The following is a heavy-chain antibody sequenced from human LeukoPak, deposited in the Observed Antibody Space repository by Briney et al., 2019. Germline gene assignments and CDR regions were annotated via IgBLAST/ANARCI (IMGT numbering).Heavy chain of an antibody. CDR1: GFTFSSYA. Sequence: GGSLRLSCAASGFTFSSYAMSWVRQAPGKGLEWVSAISGSGGSTYYADSVKGRFTISRDNSKNTLYLQMNSLRAEDTAVYYCAKDFQQWLGGLGLWWGQGTLVTVSS. V-gene: IGHV3-23*01. J-gene: IGHJ4*02. D-gene: IGHD6-19*01. CDR3: AKDFQQWLGGLGLW. CDR2: ISGSGGST.